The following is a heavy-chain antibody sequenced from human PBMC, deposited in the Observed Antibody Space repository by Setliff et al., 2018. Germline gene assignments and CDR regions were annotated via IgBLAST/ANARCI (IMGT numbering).Heavy chain of an antibody. D-gene: IGHD3-10*01. V-gene: IGHV3-23*01. CDR3: AKDQGYYYGSGSYMQWDV. CDR2: ISGSGGST. J-gene: IGHJ6*02. CDR1: GFTFSSYA. Sequence: GGSLRLSCAASGFTFSSYAMSWVRQAPGKGLEWVSAISGSGGSTYYADSVKGRFTISRDNSKNTLYLQMNSLRAEDTAVYYCAKDQGYYYGSGSYMQWDVWGQGTTVTVSS.